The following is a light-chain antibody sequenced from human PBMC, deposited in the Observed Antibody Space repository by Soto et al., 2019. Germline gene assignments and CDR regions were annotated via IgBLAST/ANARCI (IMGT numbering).Light chain of an antibody. CDR3: QQKYTTPRT. CDR2: AAT. CDR1: QSISSF. Sequence: DIQMTQSPSSLSASVGDRVTITCRASQSISSFLNWYQQKPGEAPKLLIYAATSLHSGVPSRFSGSGSATDFTLTISSLQPEYFATYYCQQKYTTPRTFGQGTTVEI. V-gene: IGKV1-39*01. J-gene: IGKJ1*01.